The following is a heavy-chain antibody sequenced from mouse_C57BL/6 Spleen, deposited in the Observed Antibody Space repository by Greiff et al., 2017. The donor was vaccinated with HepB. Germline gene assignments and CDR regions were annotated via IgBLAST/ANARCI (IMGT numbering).Heavy chain of an antibody. CDR1: GYAFSSSW. CDR3: ARLVTTRYYYAMDY. Sequence: VQLQQPGPELVKPGASVKISCKASGYAFSSSWMNWVKQRPGKGLEWIGRIYPGDGDTNYNGKFKGKATLTADKSSSTAYMQLSSLTAEDSAVYFEARLVTTRYYYAMDYWGQGTSVTVSS. CDR2: IYPGDGDT. J-gene: IGHJ4*01. D-gene: IGHD2-12*01. V-gene: IGHV1-82*01.